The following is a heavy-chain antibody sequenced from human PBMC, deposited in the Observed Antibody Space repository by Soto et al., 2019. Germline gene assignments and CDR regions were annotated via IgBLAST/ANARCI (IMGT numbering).Heavy chain of an antibody. Sequence: EVHLVESGGGLVQPGGSLSLSCSASGFIVSDTYVNWVRQAPGKGLEWVSVISNRGDTHYADSVRGRFSLSRDISDNTLHLQMNNLRVEDTAVYYCAREPRYCRGGSCSITGDAYDIWGQGTMVTVSS. V-gene: IGHV3-66*01. CDR3: AREPRYCRGGSCSITGDAYDI. D-gene: IGHD2-15*01. J-gene: IGHJ3*02. CDR1: GFIVSDTY. CDR2: ISNRGDT.